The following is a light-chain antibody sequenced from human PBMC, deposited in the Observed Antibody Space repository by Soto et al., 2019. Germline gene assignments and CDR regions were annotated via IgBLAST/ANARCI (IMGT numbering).Light chain of an antibody. CDR1: SSDVGGYNY. CDR3: SSYTSSSTLENV. J-gene: IGLJ1*01. V-gene: IGLV2-14*01. CDR2: EVS. Sequence: QSALTQPASVSGSPGQSITISCTGTSSDVGGYNYVSWYQQHPGKAPKLMIYEVSNRPSGVSNRFSGSKSGNTASLTISGLQAEYESDYYCSSYTSSSTLENVFGTGTKLTVL.